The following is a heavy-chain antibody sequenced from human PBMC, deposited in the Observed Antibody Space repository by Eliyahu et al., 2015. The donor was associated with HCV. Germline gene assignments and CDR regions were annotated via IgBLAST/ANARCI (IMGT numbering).Heavy chain of an antibody. J-gene: IGHJ6*02. CDR3: ARDSSTLPHYYNRRRYNALDV. D-gene: IGHD1-14*01. CDR1: GGSFXADY. CDR2: INHRGGT. V-gene: IGHV4-34*01. Sequence: QVQLQQWGAGLLKPSETLSLTXAXYGGSFXADYWTXXRQPPGKGLEWXGEINHRGGTNYNPSLKSRVTISKDTSKNQFSLKLTSTTAADTAVYYCARDSSTLPHYYNRRRYNALDVWGQGTTVTVSS.